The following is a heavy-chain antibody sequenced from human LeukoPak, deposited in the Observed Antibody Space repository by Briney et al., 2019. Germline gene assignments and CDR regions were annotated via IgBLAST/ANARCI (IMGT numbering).Heavy chain of an antibody. Sequence: PSETLSLTCTVSGGSISSYYWSWIRQPPGKGLEWIGYIYYSGSTNYNPSLKSRVTISVDTSKNQFSLKLSSVTAADTAVYYCARELGGYSSSWYGSYYYYYMDVWGKGTTVTVSS. CDR1: GGSISSYY. D-gene: IGHD6-13*01. J-gene: IGHJ6*03. CDR3: ARELGGYSSSWYGSYYYYYMDV. V-gene: IGHV4-59*01. CDR2: IYYSGST.